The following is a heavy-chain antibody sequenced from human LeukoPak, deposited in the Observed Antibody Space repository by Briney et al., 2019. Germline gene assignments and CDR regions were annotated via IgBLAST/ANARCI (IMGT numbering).Heavy chain of an antibody. J-gene: IGHJ4*02. CDR1: GFTFSSYA. Sequence: GGSLRLSCAASGFTFSSYAMSWVRQAPGKGLGWVALISGSGGTTHYADSVKGRFIISRDYSKNTLYLQMKGLRAEDTAVYYCAKDVSISLAYYFDSWGQGTLVTVSS. CDR2: ISGSGGTT. CDR3: AKDVSISLAYYFDS. V-gene: IGHV3-23*01.